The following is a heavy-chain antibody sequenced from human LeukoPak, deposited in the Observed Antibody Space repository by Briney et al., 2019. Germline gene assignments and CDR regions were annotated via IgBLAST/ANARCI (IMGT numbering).Heavy chain of an antibody. CDR1: GGPISNYY. CDR2: INTSGST. V-gene: IGHV4-4*07. Sequence: PSETLSLTCTVSGGPISNYYWLWLRQPAGKGLEWIGRINTSGSTDYNPSLKSRVTMSVDTSKNQFSLKLSSLTAADTAVYYCARSRGTTMVTRFDYWGQGTLVTVSS. CDR3: ARSRGTTMVTRFDY. D-gene: IGHD5-18*01. J-gene: IGHJ4*02.